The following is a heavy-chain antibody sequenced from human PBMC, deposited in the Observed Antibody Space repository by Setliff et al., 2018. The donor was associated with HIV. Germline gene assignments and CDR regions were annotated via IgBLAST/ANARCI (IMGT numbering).Heavy chain of an antibody. CDR2: ISGSGGST. CDR3: AKVGA. J-gene: IGHJ4*02. Sequence: PSETLSLTCTVSGGSVSSGSYYWSWIRRPPGKGLEWVSAISGSGGSTYYADSVRGRFTISRDNSKNTLYLQMNSLRAEDTAVYYCAKVGAWGQGTLVTVSS. CDR1: GGSVSSGSYY. V-gene: IGHV3-23*01.